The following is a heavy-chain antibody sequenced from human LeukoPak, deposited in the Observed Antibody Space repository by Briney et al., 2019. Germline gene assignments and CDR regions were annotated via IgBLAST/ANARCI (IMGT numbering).Heavy chain of an antibody. CDR1: GYRFTSYW. D-gene: IGHD5-24*01. J-gene: IGHJ4*02. V-gene: IGHV5-51*01. CDR2: IYPGDSDT. Sequence: GESLKISCKGSGYRFTSYWIGWVRQMPGKGLEWMGIIYPGDSDTRYSPSFQGQVTISADKSSSTAYLQWSSLKASDTAMYYCARVWRDGYNYGRYLDYWGQGTLVTVSS. CDR3: ARVWRDGYNYGRYLDY.